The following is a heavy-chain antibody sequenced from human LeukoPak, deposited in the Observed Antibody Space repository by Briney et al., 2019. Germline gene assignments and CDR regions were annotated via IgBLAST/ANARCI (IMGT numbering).Heavy chain of an antibody. CDR2: IYYSGCT. Sequence: SETLSLTCTVSGGSISSGGYYWSWIRQHPGKGLEWIGYIYYSGCTYYNPSLKSRVTISADTSKNQFSLKLSSVTAADTAVYYCAREFDFNYDYVWGSPVGRYFDYWGQGTLVTVSS. J-gene: IGHJ4*02. CDR1: GGSISSGGYY. V-gene: IGHV4-31*03. CDR3: AREFDFNYDYVWGSPVGRYFDY. D-gene: IGHD3-16*01.